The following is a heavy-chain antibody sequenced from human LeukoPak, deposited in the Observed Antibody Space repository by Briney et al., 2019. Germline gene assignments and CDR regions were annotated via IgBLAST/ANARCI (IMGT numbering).Heavy chain of an antibody. V-gene: IGHV1-69*01. D-gene: IGHD1-26*01. CDR2: IIPIFGTA. J-gene: IGHJ4*02. Sequence: ASVKVSCTASGGTFSSYAISWVRQAPGQGLEWMGGIIPIFGTANYAQKFQGRVTITADESTSTAYMELSSPRSEDTAVYYCAREVRELPTDRYFDYWGQGTLVTVSS. CDR3: AREVRELPTDRYFDY. CDR1: GGTFSSYA.